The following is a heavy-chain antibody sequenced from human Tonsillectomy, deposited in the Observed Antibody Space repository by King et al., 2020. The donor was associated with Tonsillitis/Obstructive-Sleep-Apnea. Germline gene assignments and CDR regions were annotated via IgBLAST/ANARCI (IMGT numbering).Heavy chain of an antibody. CDR2: RWYDGSNE. CDR3: AREWSGGSWYFDY. CDR1: GFTFSSYG. V-gene: IGHV3-33*01. J-gene: IGHJ4*02. D-gene: IGHD1-26*01. Sequence: GQMGASGGGVVQPGRSLRLSCAASGFTFSSYGMHWVRQAPGKGLEWVAVRWYDGSNEYYAESVKGRFTISRDNSKNTLYLQMNSLRAEDTAVYYCAREWSGGSWYFDYWGQGILVTVSS.